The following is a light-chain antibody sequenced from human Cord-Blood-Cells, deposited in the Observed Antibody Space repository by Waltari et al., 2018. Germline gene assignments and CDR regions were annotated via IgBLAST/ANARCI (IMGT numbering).Light chain of an antibody. V-gene: IGKV3-11*01. CDR3: ERRRNWPLT. CDR2: DAS. CDR1: QSVSSY. Sequence: EIVLTQSPATLSLSPGERATLSCRARQSVSSYLAWYQQKPGQAPRLLIYDASNRATGIPARVSGSGSGTDYTLAISGLEPGDFAVYYCERRRNWPLTFGGGTKVEIK. J-gene: IGKJ4*01.